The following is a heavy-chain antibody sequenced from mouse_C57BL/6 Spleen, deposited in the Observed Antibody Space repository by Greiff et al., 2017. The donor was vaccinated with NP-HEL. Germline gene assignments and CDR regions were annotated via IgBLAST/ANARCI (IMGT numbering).Heavy chain of an antibody. D-gene: IGHD2-12*01. CDR2: IRNKANGYTT. CDR3: ATGGSYLYAMDY. V-gene: IGHV7-3*01. CDR1: GFTFTDYY. J-gene: IGHJ4*01. Sequence: EVKLMESGGGLVQPGGSLSLSCAASGFTFTDYYMSWVRQPPGKALEWLGFIRNKANGYTTEYSASVKGRFTISRDNSQSILYLQMNALRAEDSATYYCATGGSYLYAMDYWGQGTSVTVSS.